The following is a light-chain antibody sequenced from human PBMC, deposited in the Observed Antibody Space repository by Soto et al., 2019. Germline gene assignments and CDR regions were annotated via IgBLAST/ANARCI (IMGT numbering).Light chain of an antibody. CDR1: SSDVGSYNL. V-gene: IGLV2-23*02. CDR3: CSYAGSSTFVV. Sequence: QSVLTQPASVSGSTGQSITISCTGTSSDVGSYNLVSWYQQHPGKAPKLMIYEVSKRPSGVSNRFSGSKSGNTASLTISGLQAEDEADYYCCSYAGSSTFVVFGTGTKVTVL. CDR2: EVS. J-gene: IGLJ1*01.